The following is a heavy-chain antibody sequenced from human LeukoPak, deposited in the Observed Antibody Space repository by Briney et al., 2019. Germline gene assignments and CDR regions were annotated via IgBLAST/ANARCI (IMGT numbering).Heavy chain of an antibody. V-gene: IGHV1-46*01. CDR3: ARLAFHFASGSRHYFDY. D-gene: IGHD3-10*01. Sequence: ASVKVSFKASGYTFTNYYMHWVRQAPGPGLAWMGIINPSGDSTSYAQKLQGRVTMARDTSTSTVYMELSSLRSDDTAVYYCARLAFHFASGSRHYFDYWGQGTLVTVSS. CDR1: GYTFTNYY. CDR2: INPSGDST. J-gene: IGHJ4*02.